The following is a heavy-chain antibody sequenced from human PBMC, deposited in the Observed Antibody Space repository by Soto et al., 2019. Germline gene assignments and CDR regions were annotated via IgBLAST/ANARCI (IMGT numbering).Heavy chain of an antibody. V-gene: IGHV3-30*18. Sequence: QVQLVESGGGVVQPGKSLRLSCAGSGFTFSSYGMDWVRQAPGKGLEWVAVISYDGSNKYYADSVKGRFTISRDNSKNTVYLQMGSLSADDTAVYYCAKDRMGAGVRGYFDYWGQGTLVTVSS. D-gene: IGHD3-10*01. CDR3: AKDRMGAGVRGYFDY. CDR2: ISYDGSNK. J-gene: IGHJ4*02. CDR1: GFTFSSYG.